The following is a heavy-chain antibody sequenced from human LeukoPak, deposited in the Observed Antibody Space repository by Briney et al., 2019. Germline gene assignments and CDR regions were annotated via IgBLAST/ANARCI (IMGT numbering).Heavy chain of an antibody. V-gene: IGHV4-61*05. CDR1: ADSISGSSYY. J-gene: IGHJ3*02. CDR3: ARSSSGGYSYGYRRSNAFDI. D-gene: IGHD5-18*01. CDR2: IYYSGST. Sequence: SETLSLTCSVSADSISGSSYYWSWIRQPPGKGLEWIGYIYYSGSTSYNPSLKSRVTISVDTSKNQFSLKLSSVTTADTAVYCCARSSSGGYSYGYRRSNAFDIWGQGTMVTVSS.